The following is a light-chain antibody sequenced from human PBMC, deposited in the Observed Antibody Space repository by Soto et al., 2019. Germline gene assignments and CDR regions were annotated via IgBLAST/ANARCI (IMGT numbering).Light chain of an antibody. CDR3: QHYNSYSEA. CDR2: KAS. CDR1: QTISSW. J-gene: IGKJ1*01. V-gene: IGKV1-5*03. Sequence: DMHMTPSPSTLSGSVAYRVTNSIRASQTISSWLAWYQQKPGKAPKLLIYKASTLKSGVPSRFSGSGSGTEFTLTISSLQPDDFATYYCQHYNSYSEAFGQGTKV.